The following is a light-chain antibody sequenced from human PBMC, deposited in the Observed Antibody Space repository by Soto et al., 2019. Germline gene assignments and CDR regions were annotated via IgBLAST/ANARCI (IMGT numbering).Light chain of an antibody. CDR1: QSISTW. CDR3: QQYNRYVT. CDR2: DAS. Sequence: DIQMTQSPSTLSASIVDRVSLTCRASQSISTWLAWYQQRPGKAPNLLIPDASSSESGVPSRFSGSGSGTEFTLTISSLQPDDFATYYCQQYNRYVTFGQGTRLEIK. V-gene: IGKV1-5*01. J-gene: IGKJ5*01.